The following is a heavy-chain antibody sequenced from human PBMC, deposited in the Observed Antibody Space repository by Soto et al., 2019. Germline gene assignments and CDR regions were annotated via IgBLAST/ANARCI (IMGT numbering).Heavy chain of an antibody. D-gene: IGHD2-15*01. CDR1: GFTFSTYA. J-gene: IGHJ4*02. CDR3: AKAQCSGGSCYCPVDY. Sequence: EVRLLQSGGGLVQPGGSLRLSCAASGFTFSTYAMGWVRQAPGKGLEWVSVISGGNDNSYYADSVKGRFSISRDSSNNTVYLRMNSLRVEDTALYYCAKAQCSGGSCYCPVDYWGQGTLVTVSS. CDR2: ISGGNDNS. V-gene: IGHV3-23*01.